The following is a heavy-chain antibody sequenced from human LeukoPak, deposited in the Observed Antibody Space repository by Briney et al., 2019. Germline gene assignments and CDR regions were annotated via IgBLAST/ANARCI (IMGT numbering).Heavy chain of an antibody. CDR2: IIPIFGTA. V-gene: IGHV1-69*05. CDR3: ARGKGTHYYDSSGYYMY. CDR1: GGTFSSYA. Sequence: SVKVSCKASGGTFSSYAISWVRQAPGQGLEWMGRIIPIFGTANYAQKFQGRVTITTDESTSTAYMELSSLRSEDTAVYYCARGKGTHYYDSSGYYMYWGQGTLVTVSS. J-gene: IGHJ4*02. D-gene: IGHD3-22*01.